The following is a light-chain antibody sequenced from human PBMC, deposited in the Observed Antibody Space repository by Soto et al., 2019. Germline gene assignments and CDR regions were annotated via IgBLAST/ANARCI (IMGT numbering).Light chain of an antibody. J-gene: IGKJ2*01. Sequence: EIVMTQSPATLSVSPGERATLSCRASQSINSDLAWYQQKPGQAPRLLIYGASTRATAIPARISGSGSGTDFTLTISSLQSEDFAVYYCQQYNKWPPQYTFGQGTKLEIK. V-gene: IGKV3-15*01. CDR3: QQYNKWPPQYT. CDR2: GAS. CDR1: QSINSD.